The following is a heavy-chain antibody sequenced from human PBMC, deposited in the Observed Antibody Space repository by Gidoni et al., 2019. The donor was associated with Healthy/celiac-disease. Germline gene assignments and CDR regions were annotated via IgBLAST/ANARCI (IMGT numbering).Heavy chain of an antibody. CDR2: IKSKSDGGTT. J-gene: IGHJ4*02. Sequence: EVQLVESGGGLVKPGGSLRLSCAASGFPFTYAWMSWVRQAPGKGLEWVGRIKSKSDGGTTDYAAPVKGRFTISRDDSKDTLYMHMNSLKTEDTAVYYCIIAQRKRPAWGQGTLVXVSS. CDR3: IIAQRKRPA. V-gene: IGHV3-15*01. CDR1: GFPFTYAW.